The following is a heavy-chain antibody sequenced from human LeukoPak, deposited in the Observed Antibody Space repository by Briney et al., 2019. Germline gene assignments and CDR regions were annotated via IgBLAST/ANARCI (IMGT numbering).Heavy chain of an antibody. CDR2: IIPIFGTA. V-gene: IGHV1-69*13. CDR3: ARTDDYGDYAGYNWFDP. Sequence: ASVKVSCKASGGTFSSYAISWVRQAPGQGLERMGGIIPIFGTANYAQKFQGRVTITADESTSTAYMELSSLRSEDTAVYYCARTDDYGDYAGYNWFDPWGQGTLVTVSS. CDR1: GGTFSSYA. J-gene: IGHJ5*02. D-gene: IGHD4-17*01.